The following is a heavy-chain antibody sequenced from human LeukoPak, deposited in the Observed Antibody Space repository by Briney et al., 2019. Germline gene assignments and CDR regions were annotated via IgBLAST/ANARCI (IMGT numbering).Heavy chain of an antibody. V-gene: IGHV1-3*01. CDR2: INAGNGNT. J-gene: IGHJ6*02. CDR3: ARATIPYYYYGMDV. Sequence: ASVKVSCKASGYTFTSYAMHWVRQAPGQSLEWMGWINAGNGNTKYSQKFQGRVTITRDTSASTAYMELGSLRSEDTAVNYCARATIPYYYYGMDVWGQGTTVTVSS. CDR1: GYTFTSYA. D-gene: IGHD2-2*02.